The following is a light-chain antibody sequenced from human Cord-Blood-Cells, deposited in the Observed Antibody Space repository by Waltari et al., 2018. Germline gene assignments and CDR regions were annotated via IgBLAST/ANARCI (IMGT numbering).Light chain of an antibody. Sequence: DIQMTQSPSSLSASVGDRVTITCRASQSISSYLNWYQQKPGKAPTLLSYAASSLQSGVPSRFSGRGSETHFPLTISSLQPDDFATYYCQQSYSNPPITLGQGTRLEIK. J-gene: IGKJ5*01. CDR2: AAS. CDR3: QQSYSNPPIT. CDR1: QSISSY. V-gene: IGKV1-39*01.